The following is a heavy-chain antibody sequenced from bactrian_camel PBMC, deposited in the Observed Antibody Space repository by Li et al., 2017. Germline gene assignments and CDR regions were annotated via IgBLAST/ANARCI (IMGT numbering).Heavy chain of an antibody. CDR2: IDCDGST. D-gene: IGHD1*01. CDR3: VALAWGFNY. V-gene: IGHV3S9*01. J-gene: IGHJ4*01. CDR1: GYTYGSYC. Sequence: VQLVESGGALVQPGGSLRLSCAVSGYTYGSYCMGWFRQVPGKEREGVAVIDCDGSTNYADSVKGRFTISRANTMNTAYLQMDSLKSEDTAQYYCVALAWGFNYWGQGTQVTVS.